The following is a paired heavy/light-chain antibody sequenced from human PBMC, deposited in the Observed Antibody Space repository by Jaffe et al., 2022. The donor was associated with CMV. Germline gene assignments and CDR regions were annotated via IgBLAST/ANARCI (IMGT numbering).Heavy chain of an antibody. CDR3: ARDFEFRRPEYGSGSSNNYYYGMSV. CDR1: GFSFSSYG. D-gene: IGHD3-10*01. V-gene: IGHV3-33*01. CDR2: IWYDGTKK. J-gene: IGHJ6*02. Sequence: VQLVESGGGVVQPGRSLRLSCAASGFSFSSYGMHWVRQAPGKGLEWLSVIWYDGTKKYYADSVKGRFTISRDNSKNTLYLQMNSLRAEDTAVYYCARDFEFRRPEYGSGSSNNYYYGMSVWGQGTTVTVSS.
Light chain of an antibody. CDR2: SNN. CDR1: SSNIGSNT. CDR3: AAWDDSLNPRGYV. Sequence: QSVLTQPPSASGTPGQRVTISCSGSSSNIGSNTVSWYQQLPGTAPKLLIYSNNQRPSGVPDRFSDSKSGTSASLAISGLQSEDEADYYCAAWDDSLNPRGYVFGTGTKVTVL. V-gene: IGLV1-44*01. J-gene: IGLJ1*01.